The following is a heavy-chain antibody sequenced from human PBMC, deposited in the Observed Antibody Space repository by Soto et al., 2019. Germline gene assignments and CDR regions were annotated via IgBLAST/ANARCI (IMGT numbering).Heavy chain of an antibody. J-gene: IGHJ4*02. CDR2: ISTYNGNT. CDR3: ARDRSSSDY. D-gene: IGHD3-10*01. V-gene: IGHV1-18*01. CDR1: GYTFTDYG. Sequence: GASVKVSCKASGYTFTDYGISWVRQAPGQGLEWMGWISTYNGNTDYAQKFHDRVTMTTDTSTSTAYMELRSLRSDDTAMYYCARDRSSSDYWGQGTLVTVSS.